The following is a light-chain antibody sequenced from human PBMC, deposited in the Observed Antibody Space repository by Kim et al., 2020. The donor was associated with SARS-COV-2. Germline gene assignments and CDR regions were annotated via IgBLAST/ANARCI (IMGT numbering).Light chain of an antibody. V-gene: IGKV1-5*03. CDR2: KAS. CDR1: QYFTTW. CDR3: QQYNGYST. J-gene: IGKJ1*01. Sequence: SASVGGGVTITCRASQYFTTWLAWYQQKPGKAPQLLIYKASTSQSGVPSRFSGSGSGTEFTLTISSLQPDDFATYYCQQYNGYSTFGQGTKVDIK.